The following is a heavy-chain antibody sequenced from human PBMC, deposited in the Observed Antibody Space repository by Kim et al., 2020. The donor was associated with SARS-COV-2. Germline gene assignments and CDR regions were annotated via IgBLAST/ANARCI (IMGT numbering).Heavy chain of an antibody. V-gene: IGHV3-15*01. CDR2: IKSKTDGGTT. J-gene: IGHJ6*02. CDR3: TTARRFLEWLFTYYYYGMDV. Sequence: GGSLRLSCAASGFTFSNAWMSWVRQAPGKGLEWVGRIKSKTDGGTTDYAAPVKGRFTISRDDSKNTLYLQMNSLKTEDTAVYYCTTARRFLEWLFTYYYYGMDVWGQGTAVTVS. CDR1: GFTFSNAW. D-gene: IGHD3-3*01.